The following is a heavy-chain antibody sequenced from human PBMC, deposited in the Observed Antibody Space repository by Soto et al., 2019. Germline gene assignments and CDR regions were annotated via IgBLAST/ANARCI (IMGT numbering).Heavy chain of an antibody. Sequence: QVQLGESGGGVVQPGRSLRLSCAASGFTFSRYSVHWVRQAPGKGLEWVAAISYDETNESYADSVKGRFTISRDNSKNTMFLQMSSLRPEDTAVYFCSRAPFDSSGYFAYWGQGTLVTVSS. J-gene: IGHJ4*02. CDR1: GFTFSRYS. D-gene: IGHD3-22*01. V-gene: IGHV3-30-3*01. CDR3: SRAPFDSSGYFAY. CDR2: ISYDETNE.